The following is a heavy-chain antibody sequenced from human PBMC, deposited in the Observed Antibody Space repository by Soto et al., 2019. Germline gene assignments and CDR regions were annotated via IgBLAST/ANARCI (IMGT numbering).Heavy chain of an antibody. CDR1: GGTFSSYT. D-gene: IGHD2-2*01. Sequence: QVQLVQSGAEVKKPGSSVKVSCKASGGTFSSYTISWVRQAPGQGLEWMGRIIPILGIANYAQKFQGRVTMTADKSTRTAYMELSSLRSEATAVYYCARDVRDIVEVPNYYGMDVWGQGTTVTVSS. V-gene: IGHV1-69*08. J-gene: IGHJ6*02. CDR2: IIPILGIA. CDR3: ARDVRDIVEVPNYYGMDV.